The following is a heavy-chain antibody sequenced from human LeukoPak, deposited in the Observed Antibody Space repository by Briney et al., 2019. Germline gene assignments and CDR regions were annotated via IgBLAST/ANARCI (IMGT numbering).Heavy chain of an antibody. CDR1: GFTFSGCA. V-gene: IGHV3-23*01. D-gene: IGHD3-22*01. Sequence: GGSLRLSCAASGFTFSGCAVSWVRQAPGKGLEWVSGISGSGGRTYYADSVKGRFTISRDNSKNTLYLQMNSLRAEDTAIYYCAKESVGYGSILGRGYYFDYWGQGTLVSVSS. J-gene: IGHJ4*02. CDR3: AKESVGYGSILGRGYYFDY. CDR2: ISGSGGRT.